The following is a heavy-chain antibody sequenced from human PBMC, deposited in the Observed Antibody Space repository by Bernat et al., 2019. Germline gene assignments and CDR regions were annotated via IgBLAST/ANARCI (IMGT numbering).Heavy chain of an antibody. CDR3: AHVYYGDWAWAPFQH. CDR2: IYWDDDK. D-gene: IGHD4-17*01. CDR1: GFSLSTSGVG. Sequence: QITLKESGPTLVKPTQTLTLTCTFSGFSLSTSGVGVGWIRQPPGKALEWLALIYWDDDKRYSPSLKSRLTITKDTSKNQVVLTMTNMDPVDTATYYCAHVYYGDWAWAPFQHWGQGTLVTVSS. J-gene: IGHJ1*01. V-gene: IGHV2-5*02.